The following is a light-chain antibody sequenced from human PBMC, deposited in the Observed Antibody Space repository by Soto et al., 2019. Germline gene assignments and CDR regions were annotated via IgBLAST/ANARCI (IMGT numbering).Light chain of an antibody. V-gene: IGKV3-20*01. J-gene: IGKJ3*01. CDR1: QSVSSSY. CDR3: QQYGSSSFT. CDR2: GAS. Sequence: EIVLTLSPGTLSLSPGERATLSCRASQSVSSSYLAWYQQKPGQAPRLLIYGASSRATGIPDRFSGSGSGTDFTLTISRLEPEDFAVYYCQQYGSSSFTFGPGTKVDIK.